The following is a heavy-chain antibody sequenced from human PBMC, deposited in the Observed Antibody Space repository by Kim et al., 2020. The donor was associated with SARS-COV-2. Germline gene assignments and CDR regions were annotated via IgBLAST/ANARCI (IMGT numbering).Heavy chain of an antibody. CDR2: INHSGST. J-gene: IGHJ4*02. V-gene: IGHV4-34*01. D-gene: IGHD6-6*01. Sequence: SETLSLTCAVYGGSFSGYYWSWIRQPPGKGLEWIGEINHSGSTNYNPSLKSRVTISVDTSKNQFSLKLSSVTAADTAVYYCAGSYNFDSWGQGTLVTVPS. CDR1: GGSFSGYY. CDR3: AGSYNFDS.